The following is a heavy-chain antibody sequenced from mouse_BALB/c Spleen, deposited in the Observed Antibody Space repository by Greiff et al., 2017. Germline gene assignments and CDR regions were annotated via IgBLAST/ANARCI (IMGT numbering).Heavy chain of an antibody. V-gene: IGHV5-6-5*01. CDR1: GFTFSSYA. Sequence: EVKLIESGGGLVKPGGSLKLSCAASGFTFSSYAMSWVRQTPEKRLEWVASISSGGSTYYPDSVKGRFTISRDNARNILYLQMISLRSEDTAMYYCAREVDYDEAWFAYWGQGTLVTVSA. J-gene: IGHJ3*01. CDR3: AREVDYDEAWFAY. D-gene: IGHD2-4*01. CDR2: ISSGGST.